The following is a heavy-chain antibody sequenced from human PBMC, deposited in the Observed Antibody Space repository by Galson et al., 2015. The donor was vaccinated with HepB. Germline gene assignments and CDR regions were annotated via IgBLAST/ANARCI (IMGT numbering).Heavy chain of an antibody. CDR3: AADHGRGYCSSTSCYGGSGDDAFDI. CDR2: INPSGGST. Sequence: SVKVSCKASGYTFTNYFMHWVRQAPGQGLEWMGVINPSGGSTSYAQKFQGRVTMTRDTSTSTVYMELSSLRSEDTAVYYCAADHGRGYCSSTSCYGGSGDDAFDIWGQGTMVTVSS. CDR1: GYTFTNYF. J-gene: IGHJ3*02. D-gene: IGHD2-2*01. V-gene: IGHV1-46*01.